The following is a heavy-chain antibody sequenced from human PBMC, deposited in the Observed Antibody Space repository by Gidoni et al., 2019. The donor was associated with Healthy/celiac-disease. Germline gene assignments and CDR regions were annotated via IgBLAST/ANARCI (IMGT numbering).Heavy chain of an antibody. CDR3: ARDLTYGDYALGAFDI. D-gene: IGHD4-17*01. V-gene: IGHV1-69*04. Sequence: QVQLVQSGAEVKKPGSSVKVSCKASGGTFSSDAISWVRQAPGQGLEWMGRIIPILGIANYAQKFQGRVTITEDKSTSTAYMELSRLRSEDKAVYYCARDLTYGDYALGAFDIWGQGTMVTVSS. CDR2: IIPILGIA. CDR1: GGTFSSDA. J-gene: IGHJ3*02.